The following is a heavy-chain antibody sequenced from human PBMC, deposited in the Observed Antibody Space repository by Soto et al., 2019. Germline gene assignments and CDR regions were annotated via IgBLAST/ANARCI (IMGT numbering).Heavy chain of an antibody. J-gene: IGHJ6*02. V-gene: IGHV4-59*04. CDR3: ARTLQDYGMDV. Sequence: PSETLSLTCSVSGASISSYYYTWIRQPPGKGLEWIGYIYYSGSTYYNASLKSRVTMSVDTSKNQFSLKLSSVTAVDTAVYYCARTLQDYGMDVWGQGTTVTVSS. CDR2: IYYSGST. CDR1: GASISSYY.